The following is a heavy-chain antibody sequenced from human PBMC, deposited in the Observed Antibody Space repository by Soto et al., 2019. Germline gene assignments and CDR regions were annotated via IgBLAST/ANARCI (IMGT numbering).Heavy chain of an antibody. D-gene: IGHD5-18*01. CDR2: IWYDGSNK. Sequence: GGSLRLSCAASGFTFSSYGMHWVRQAPGKGLEWVAVIWYDGSNKYYADSVKGRFTISRDNSKNTLYLQMNSLRAEDTAVYYCAGAGGGYSYGPLDYWGQGTLVTVSS. CDR1: GFTFSSYG. V-gene: IGHV3-33*01. J-gene: IGHJ4*02. CDR3: AGAGGGYSYGPLDY.